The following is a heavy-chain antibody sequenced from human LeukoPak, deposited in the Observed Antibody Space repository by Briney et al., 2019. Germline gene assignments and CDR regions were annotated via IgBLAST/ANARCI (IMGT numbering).Heavy chain of an antibody. D-gene: IGHD3-22*01. CDR3: ARGFHLYYYDSSGYYFDY. Sequence: PGGSLRLSCAASGFTFNSYWMSWVRQAPGKGLEWVANINQDGSAKFYVDSVKGRFTISRDNAKNSLYLQMNSLRAEDTAVYYCARGFHLYYYDSSGYYFDYWGQGTLVTVSS. CDR2: INQDGSAK. CDR1: GFTFNSYW. J-gene: IGHJ4*02. V-gene: IGHV3-7*01.